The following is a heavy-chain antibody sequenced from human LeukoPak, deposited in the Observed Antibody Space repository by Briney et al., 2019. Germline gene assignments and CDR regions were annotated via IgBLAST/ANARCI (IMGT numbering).Heavy chain of an antibody. CDR1: GFTFSSYA. Sequence: QPGVSLRLSCAASGFTFSSYAMNWVRQAPGKGLEWVSFISGSGDTTYYADSVKGRFTISRDSSKNTLYLQMNSLRAEDTAVYYCAKSRGESRGASNYWGQGTLVTVSS. CDR2: ISGSGDTT. J-gene: IGHJ4*02. V-gene: IGHV3-23*01. CDR3: AKSRGESRGASNY. D-gene: IGHD1-26*01.